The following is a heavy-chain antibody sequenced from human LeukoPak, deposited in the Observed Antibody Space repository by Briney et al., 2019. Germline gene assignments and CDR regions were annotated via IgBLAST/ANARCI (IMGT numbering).Heavy chain of an antibody. J-gene: IGHJ3*02. CDR2: ISYDGSNK. Sequence: GGSLRLSCAASGFTFSSYAMHWVRQAPGKGLGWVAVISYDGSNKYYADSVKGRFTISRDNSKNTLYLQMNSLRAEDTAVYYCARGGGSGSYGAFDIWGQGTMVTVSS. CDR1: GFTFSSYA. D-gene: IGHD1-26*01. CDR3: ARGGGSGSYGAFDI. V-gene: IGHV3-30-3*01.